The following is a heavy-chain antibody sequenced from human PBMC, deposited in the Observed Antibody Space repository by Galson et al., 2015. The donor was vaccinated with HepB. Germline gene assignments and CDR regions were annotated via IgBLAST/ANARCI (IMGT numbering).Heavy chain of an antibody. CDR1: GDSVSSNSAV. J-gene: IGHJ6*02. Sequence: CAISGDSVSSNSAVWNWIRQSPSRGLEWLGRTYYRSKWYKDYALFVKSRITINADTSRNQISLQLNSVTPEDTAVYYCAYGVDVWGPGTMVTVS. CDR2: TYYRSKWYK. CDR3: AYGVDV. V-gene: IGHV6-1*01.